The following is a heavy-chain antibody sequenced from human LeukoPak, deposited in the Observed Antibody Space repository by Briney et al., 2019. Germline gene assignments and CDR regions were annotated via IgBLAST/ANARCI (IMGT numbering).Heavy chain of an antibody. Sequence: SETLSLTCSVSGGSISSHYWSWIRQPPGKELEWIGYIYYTGTTNYKPSLKSRVTISVVTSKNQFSLNLTSVTAADTAVYYCARAYSSSSGRPFDYWGQGTLVTVSS. CDR1: GGSISSHY. V-gene: IGHV4-59*11. CDR2: IYYTGTT. D-gene: IGHD6-6*01. J-gene: IGHJ4*02. CDR3: ARAYSSSSGRPFDY.